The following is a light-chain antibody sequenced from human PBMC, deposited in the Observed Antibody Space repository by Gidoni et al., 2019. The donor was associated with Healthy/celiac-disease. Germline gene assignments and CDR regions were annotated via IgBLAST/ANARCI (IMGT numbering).Light chain of an antibody. CDR3: QQYNSYSAT. CDR2: DAS. V-gene: IGKV1-5*01. CDR1: QSISSW. Sequence: GDRVTITCRASQSISSWLAWYQQKPGKAPKLLIYDASSLESGVPSRFSGSGSGTEFTLTISSLQPDDCATYYCQQYNSYSATFGQGTKVEIK. J-gene: IGKJ1*01.